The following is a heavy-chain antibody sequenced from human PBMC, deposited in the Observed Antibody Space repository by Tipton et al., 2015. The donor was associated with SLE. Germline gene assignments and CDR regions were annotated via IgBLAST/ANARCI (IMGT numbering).Heavy chain of an antibody. D-gene: IGHD5-12*01. Sequence: TLSLTCTVSGGSISSGSYYWSWIRQPAGKGLEWIGRIYTSGSTNYNPSLKSRVTISVDTSKNQFSLKLSSVTAADTAVYYCAREVDSGFDYWGQGTLVTVSS. CDR2: IYTSGST. J-gene: IGHJ4*02. CDR3: AREVDSGFDY. V-gene: IGHV4-61*02. CDR1: GGSISSGSYY.